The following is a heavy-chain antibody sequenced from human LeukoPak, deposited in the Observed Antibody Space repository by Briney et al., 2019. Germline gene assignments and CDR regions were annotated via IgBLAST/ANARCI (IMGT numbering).Heavy chain of an antibody. CDR1: GFTFTDYS. CDR3: ATRPDAAPGPFDY. Sequence: GGSLRLSCAASGFTFTDYSMNWVRQAPGKGLEWVSVLDSGGNTHYADSVKGRFTISRDSSKNTLYLQMNSLRAEDTAVYYCATRPDAAPGPFDYWGQGTLLTVSS. V-gene: IGHV3-53*01. D-gene: IGHD1-7*01. J-gene: IGHJ4*02. CDR2: LDSGGNT.